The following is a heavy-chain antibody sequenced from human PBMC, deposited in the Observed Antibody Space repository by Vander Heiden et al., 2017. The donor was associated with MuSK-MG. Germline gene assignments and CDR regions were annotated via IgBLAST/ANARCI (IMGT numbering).Heavy chain of an antibody. Sequence: EVHLVESGGGLVQPGGSLRLSCAASGFSLSDHYMDWVRQAPGKGLEWVGRSRMKVNSDTTEYAAAVKGRFTVSRDDSKNSLYLEMKRMKTEDPAVYYYAGCNYGASGIAYWGQGTLVTVSS. V-gene: IGHV3-72*01. CDR1: GFSLSDHY. CDR3: AGCNYGASGIAY. J-gene: IGHJ4*02. CDR2: SRMKVNSDTT. D-gene: IGHD3-10*01.